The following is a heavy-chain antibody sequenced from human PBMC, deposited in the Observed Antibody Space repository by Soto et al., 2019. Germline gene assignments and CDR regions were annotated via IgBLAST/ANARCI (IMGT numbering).Heavy chain of an antibody. Sequence: QVQLVQSGAEVKKPGASVKVSCKASGSTFTSYDINWVRQATGQGLEYLGWMNPNSGDTAYVQKFQGRLTMPWDTSITTAYMELSGLRSEDTALYFCARGVKYGAYSRWCDPWGQGTLVTVSS. CDR1: GSTFTSYD. D-gene: IGHD4-17*01. CDR2: MNPNSGDT. V-gene: IGHV1-8*01. J-gene: IGHJ5*02. CDR3: ARGVKYGAYSRWCDP.